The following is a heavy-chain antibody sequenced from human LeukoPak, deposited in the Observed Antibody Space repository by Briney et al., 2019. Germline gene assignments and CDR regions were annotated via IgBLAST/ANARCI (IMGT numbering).Heavy chain of an antibody. J-gene: IGHJ3*02. D-gene: IGHD3-22*01. CDR2: ISAYNGNT. V-gene: IGHV1-18*01. Sequence: ASVKVSCKASGYTFTCYGISWVRQAPGQGLEWMGWISAYNGNTNYAQKLQGRVTMTTDTSTSTAYMELRSLRSDDTAVYYCANGGYYYDSWDAFDIWGQGTMITVSS. CDR3: ANGGYYYDSWDAFDI. CDR1: GYTFTCYG.